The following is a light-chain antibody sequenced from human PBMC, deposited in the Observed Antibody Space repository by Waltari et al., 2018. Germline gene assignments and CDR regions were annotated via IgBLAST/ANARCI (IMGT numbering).Light chain of an antibody. J-gene: IGLJ1*01. CDR3: STYSPSGTPYV. CDR2: DVS. Sequence: QSALTQPASVSGSPGQSITISCTGTSGDIGRHNFVSWYQQHPGKAPRLMIFDVSNRPSGGSGCFSGSKSGNAASLTISWLQAEDEADYYCSTYSPSGTPYVFGTGTEVTVL. V-gene: IGLV2-14*03. CDR1: SGDIGRHNF.